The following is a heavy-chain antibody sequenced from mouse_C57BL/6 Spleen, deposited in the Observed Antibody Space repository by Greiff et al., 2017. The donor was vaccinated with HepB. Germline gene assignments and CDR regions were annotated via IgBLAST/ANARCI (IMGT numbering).Heavy chain of an antibody. J-gene: IGHJ1*03. Sequence: VQLQQSGAELVKPGASVKLSCTASGFNIKDYYMHWVKQRTEQGLEWIGRIDPEDGETKYAPKFQGKATITADTSSNTAYMQLSSLTSEDTAVYYCARLVITTVVASGDWYFDVWGTGTTVTVSS. V-gene: IGHV14-2*01. CDR3: ARLVITTVVASGDWYFDV. CDR1: GFNIKDYY. CDR2: IDPEDGET. D-gene: IGHD1-1*01.